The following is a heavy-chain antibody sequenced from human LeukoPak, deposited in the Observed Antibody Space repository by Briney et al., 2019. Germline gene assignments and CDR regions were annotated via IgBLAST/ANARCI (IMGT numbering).Heavy chain of an antibody. J-gene: IGHJ4*02. Sequence: GESLKISCKGSGYSFTNYWIGWVRQMPGKGLEWMGIIFSADSHTRHSPSFQGQVTISGDKSISTAYLQWSSLKASDTAMYFCARHDNWNDDHYWGQGTLVTVSS. CDR2: IFSADSHT. CDR1: GYSFTNYW. V-gene: IGHV5-51*01. D-gene: IGHD1-20*01. CDR3: ARHDNWNDDHY.